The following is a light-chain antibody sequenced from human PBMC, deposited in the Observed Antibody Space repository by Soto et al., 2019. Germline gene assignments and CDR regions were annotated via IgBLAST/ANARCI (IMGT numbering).Light chain of an antibody. J-gene: IGKJ5*01. V-gene: IGKV2-28*01. Sequence: DIVMTQSPLSLPVTPGEPASISCRSSQSLLHSNGYNYLDWYLQKPGQSPQLLIYLGSNRASGVPDRFSGSGSGTDFTLKISRVEAEDVGVYYCMQSIQTLITFGKGTQLEMK. CDR3: MQSIQTLIT. CDR1: QSLLHSNGYNY. CDR2: LGS.